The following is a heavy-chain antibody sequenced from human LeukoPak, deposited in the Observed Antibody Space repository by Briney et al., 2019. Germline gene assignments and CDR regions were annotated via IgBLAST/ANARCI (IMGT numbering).Heavy chain of an antibody. Sequence: AGGSLRLSCAASGFIFSRHTMHWVRQAPGKGLQWVALISYGGRNKYYADSVKGRFTISRDNSRNTLSLQVNSLRLEDTAVYYCVRSSAAAKHYFDYWGQGTLVTLSS. D-gene: IGHD6-13*01. CDR3: VRSSAAAKHYFDY. V-gene: IGHV3-30*04. CDR1: GFIFSRHT. J-gene: IGHJ4*02. CDR2: ISYGGRNK.